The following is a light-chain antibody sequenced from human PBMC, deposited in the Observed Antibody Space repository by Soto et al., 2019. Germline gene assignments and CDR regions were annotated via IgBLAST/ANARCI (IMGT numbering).Light chain of an antibody. J-gene: IGKJ3*01. CDR1: QSISSY. V-gene: IGKV1-39*01. Sequence: DIQMTQSPSSLSASVGDRVTITCRASQSISSYLNWYQQKPWKAPQLLIYAASSLQSGVPSRFSGTGSGTDFTLTISSLQPEAFANYYCQQSYSTPFTFGPGTKVDI. CDR2: AAS. CDR3: QQSYSTPFT.